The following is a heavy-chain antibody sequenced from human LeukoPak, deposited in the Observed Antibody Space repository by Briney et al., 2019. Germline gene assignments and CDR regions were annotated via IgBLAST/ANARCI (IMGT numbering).Heavy chain of an antibody. CDR2: ISGYNGNT. CDR1: GYTFTSYG. D-gene: IGHD1-26*01. J-gene: IGHJ4*02. V-gene: IGHV1-18*01. Sequence: ASVKVSCKASGYTFTSYGISWVRQAPGQRLEWMGWISGYNGNTNYAQKLQGRVTMTTDTSTSTAYMELMSLRSDDTAVYYCARGVVEWELLSYFDYWGQGTLVTVSS. CDR3: ARGVVEWELLSYFDY.